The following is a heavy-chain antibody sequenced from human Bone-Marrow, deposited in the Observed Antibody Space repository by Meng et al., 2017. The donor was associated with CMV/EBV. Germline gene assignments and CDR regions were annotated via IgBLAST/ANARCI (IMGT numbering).Heavy chain of an antibody. CDR2: INPNSGGT. J-gene: IGHJ4*02. V-gene: IGHV1-2*02. CDR1: GYTFTSYG. CDR3: ARVESGYEHFDY. Sequence: ASVKVSCKASGYTFTSYGISWVRQAPGQGLEWMGWINPNSGGTNYAQKFQGRVTMTRDTSISTAYMELSRLRSDDTAVYYCARVESGYEHFDYWGQGTLVTVSS. D-gene: IGHD5-12*01.